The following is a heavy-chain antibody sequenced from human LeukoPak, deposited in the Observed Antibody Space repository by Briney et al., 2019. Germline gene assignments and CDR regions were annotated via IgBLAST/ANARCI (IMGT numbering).Heavy chain of an antibody. CDR1: GYTLTELS. Sequence: ASVKVSCKVSGYTLTELSMHWVRQAPGKGLEWMGGFDPEDGETIYAQKFQGRVTMTEDTSTDTAYMELSSLRSEDTAVYYCATVLMVRGVIGWFDPWGQGTLVTVSS. D-gene: IGHD3-10*01. J-gene: IGHJ5*02. V-gene: IGHV1-24*01. CDR2: FDPEDGET. CDR3: ATVLMVRGVIGWFDP.